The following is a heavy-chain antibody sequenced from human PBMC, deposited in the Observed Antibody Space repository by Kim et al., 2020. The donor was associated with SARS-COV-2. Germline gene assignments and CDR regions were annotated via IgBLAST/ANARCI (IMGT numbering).Heavy chain of an antibody. D-gene: IGHD2-2*02. V-gene: IGHV1-69*13. CDR3: AGTDCSSTSCYMVYYHYGMDV. Sequence: SVKVSCKASGGTFSSYAISWVRQAPGQGLEWMGGIIPIFGTANYAQKFQGRVTITADESTSTAYMELSSLRSEDTAVYYCAGTDCSSTSCYMVYYHYGMDVWGQGTTVTVSS. CDR1: GGTFSSYA. CDR2: IIPIFGTA. J-gene: IGHJ6*02.